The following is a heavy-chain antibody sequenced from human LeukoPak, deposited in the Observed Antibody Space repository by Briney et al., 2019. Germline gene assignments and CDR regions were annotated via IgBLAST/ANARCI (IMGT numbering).Heavy chain of an antibody. V-gene: IGHV3-21*04. J-gene: IGHJ4*02. D-gene: IGHD1-26*01. CDR1: AFSLNAYN. Sequence: GGSLRLSCAASAFSLNAYNMSWVRQAPGKGLEWVSSISYTGTYIYYADSVKGRFTISRDNAQNSLYLQMNSLRAEDTAIYYCVRDRGTYRPIDYWGQGTLVTVSS. CDR2: ISYTGTYI. CDR3: VRDRGTYRPIDY.